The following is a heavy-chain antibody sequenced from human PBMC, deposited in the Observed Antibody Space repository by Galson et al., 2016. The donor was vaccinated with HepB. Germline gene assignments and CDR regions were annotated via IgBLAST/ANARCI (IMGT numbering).Heavy chain of an antibody. CDR1: GDSVSSNSAA. D-gene: IGHD6-19*01. Sequence: CAISGDSVSSNSAAWNWIRQSQSRGLEWLGRTYYRSKWYNEYAVSVKSRITIKSDTSKNQFSLQLNSVTPDDTAVYYCARDTVRSGWYLFYFDYWARGTLVTVP. J-gene: IGHJ4*01. CDR3: ARDTVRSGWYLFYFDY. V-gene: IGHV6-1*01. CDR2: TYYRSKWYN.